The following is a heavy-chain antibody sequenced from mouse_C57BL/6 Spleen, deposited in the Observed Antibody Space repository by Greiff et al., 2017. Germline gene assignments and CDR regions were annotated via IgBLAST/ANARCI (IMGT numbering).Heavy chain of an antibody. J-gene: IGHJ1*03. CDR1: GYAFTNYL. D-gene: IGHD4-1*01. V-gene: IGHV1-54*01. CDR3: ARMGPHGYCDV. Sequence: QVQLQQSGAELVRPGTSVKVSCKASGYAFTNYLIEWVKQRPGQGLEWIGVLNPGSGGTNYNEKFKGKATLTADKSSSTAYMQLSSLTSEDSAVYFCARMGPHGYCDVWGTGTTVTVSS. CDR2: LNPGSGGT.